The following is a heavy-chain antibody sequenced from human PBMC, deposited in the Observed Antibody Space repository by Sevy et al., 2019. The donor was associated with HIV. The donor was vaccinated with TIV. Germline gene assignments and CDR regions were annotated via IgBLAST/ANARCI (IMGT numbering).Heavy chain of an antibody. CDR1: GGSISSGDYY. CDR3: DRNGPSYDFWSGPKYYFDY. Sequence: SETLSLTCTVSGGSISSGDYYWSWIRQPPGKGLEWIGYIYYSGSTYYNPSLKSRVTISVDTSKNQFSLKLSSVTAADTAVYYCDRNGPSYDFWSGPKYYFDYWGQGTLVTVSS. CDR2: IYYSGST. J-gene: IGHJ4*02. D-gene: IGHD3-3*01. V-gene: IGHV4-30-4*01.